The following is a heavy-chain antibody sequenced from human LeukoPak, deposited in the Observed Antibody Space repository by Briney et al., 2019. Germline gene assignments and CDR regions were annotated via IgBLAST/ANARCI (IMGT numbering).Heavy chain of an antibody. CDR1: GYSISSGYY. D-gene: IGHD6-13*01. J-gene: IGHJ5*02. CDR2: IYHSGST. CDR3: ARESSWPQNRSWYGGRWFDP. V-gene: IGHV4-38-2*02. Sequence: SETLSLTCTVSGYSISSGYYWGWIRQPPGKGLEWIGSIYHSGSTYYNPSLKSRVTISVDTSKNQFSLKLSSVTAADTAVYYFARESSWPQNRSWYGGRWFDPRGQGTL.